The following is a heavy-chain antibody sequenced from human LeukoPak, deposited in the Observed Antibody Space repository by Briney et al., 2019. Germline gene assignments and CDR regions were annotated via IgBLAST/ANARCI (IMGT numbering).Heavy chain of an antibody. CDR1: GGTFSSYA. D-gene: IGHD5-12*01. J-gene: IGHJ6*03. V-gene: IGHV1-69*05. CDR2: IIPIFGTA. CDR3: ARGGGYSGYDYVNYYYYMDV. Sequence: SVKVSCKASGGTFSSYAISWVRQAPGQGLEWMGGIIPIFGTANYAQKFQGRVTITTDESTSTAYMELSSLRSEDTAVYYCARGGGYSGYDYVNYYYYMDVWGKGTTVTVSS.